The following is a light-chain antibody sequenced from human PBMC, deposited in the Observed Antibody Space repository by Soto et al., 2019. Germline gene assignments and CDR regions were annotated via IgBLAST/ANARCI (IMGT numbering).Light chain of an antibody. CDR3: SACTSGSTYV. V-gene: IGLV2-14*01. CDR2: EVS. CDR1: SSDVGGYNY. Sequence: QSVLTQPASVSGSPGQSITISCTGTSSDVGGYNYVSWYQQHPGKAPKLMIYEVSNRPSGVSNRFSGSESGNTASLTISGLQAEDEAAYYCSACTSGSTYVFGTGTKVTVL. J-gene: IGLJ1*01.